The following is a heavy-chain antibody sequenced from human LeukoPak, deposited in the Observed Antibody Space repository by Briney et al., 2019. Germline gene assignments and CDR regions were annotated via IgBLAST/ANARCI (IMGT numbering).Heavy chain of an antibody. D-gene: IGHD4-17*01. J-gene: IGHJ4*02. Sequence: PGGSLRLSYAASGFTFSSYAMSWVRQAPGKGLEWVSAISGSGGSTYYADSVKGRFTISRDNSKNTLYLQMNSLRAEDTAVYYCAKSLRRTVTTPYPFDYWGQGTLVTVSS. CDR1: GFTFSSYA. CDR2: ISGSGGST. V-gene: IGHV3-23*01. CDR3: AKSLRRTVTTPYPFDY.